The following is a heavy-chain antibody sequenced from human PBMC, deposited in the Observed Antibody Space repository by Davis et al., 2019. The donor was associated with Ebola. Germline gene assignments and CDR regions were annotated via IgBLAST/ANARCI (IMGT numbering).Heavy chain of an antibody. J-gene: IGHJ4*02. V-gene: IGHV3-30-3*01. CDR3: ANPRFDY. CDR1: GFTFSSYA. Sequence: PGGSLRLSCAASGFTFSSYAMHWVRQAPGKGLEWVAVISYDGSNKYYADSVKGRFTISRDNAKNSLYLQMNSLRAEDTAVYYCANPRFDYWGQGTLVTVSS. CDR2: ISYDGSNK.